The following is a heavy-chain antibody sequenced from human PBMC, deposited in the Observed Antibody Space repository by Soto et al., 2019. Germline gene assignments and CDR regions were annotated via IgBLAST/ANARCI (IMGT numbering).Heavy chain of an antibody. Sequence: ESLLLSCAASGFTFSNYWMSWVRQAPGKGLEWVANIKQDGSESNYADSVKGRFTISRDNAENSLYLQMTSLRAEDTAVYYCASARHIGPWGQGTLVTVSS. D-gene: IGHD2-21*01. V-gene: IGHV3-7*01. J-gene: IGHJ5*02. CDR1: GFTFSNYW. CDR2: IKQDGSES. CDR3: ASARHIGP.